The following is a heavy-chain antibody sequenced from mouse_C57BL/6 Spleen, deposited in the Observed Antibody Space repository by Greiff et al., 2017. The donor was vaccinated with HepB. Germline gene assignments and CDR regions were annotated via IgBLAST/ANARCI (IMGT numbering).Heavy chain of an antibody. CDR3: AREDGYEGTFAY. V-gene: IGHV1-76*01. CDR2: IYPGSGNT. CDR1: GYTFTDYY. J-gene: IGHJ3*01. D-gene: IGHD2-2*01. Sequence: QVQLQQSGAELVRPGASVKLSCKASGYTFTDYYINWVKQRPGQGLEWIARIYPGSGNTYYNEKFKGKATLTAEKSSSTAYMQLSSLTSEDSAVYFCAREDGYEGTFAYWGQGTLVTVSA.